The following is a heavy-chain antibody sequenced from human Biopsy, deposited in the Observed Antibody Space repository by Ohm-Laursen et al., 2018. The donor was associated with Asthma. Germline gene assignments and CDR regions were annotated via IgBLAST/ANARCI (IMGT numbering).Heavy chain of an antibody. V-gene: IGHV1-2*06. CDR1: GDSFSNYA. Sequence: ASVKASCKISGDSFSNYAISWVRQAPGQGLEWMGRIDPNRGGTNYAQKFLGRVTMTRDTSVNTAFMVLSRLRSDDTAVYYCARIKIRIGAGTDRYFDLWGRGALVTVSS. CDR2: IDPNRGGT. D-gene: IGHD3-16*01. J-gene: IGHJ2*01. CDR3: ARIKIRIGAGTDRYFDL.